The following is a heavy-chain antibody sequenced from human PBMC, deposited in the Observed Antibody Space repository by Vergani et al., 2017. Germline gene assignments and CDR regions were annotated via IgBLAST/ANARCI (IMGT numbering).Heavy chain of an antibody. CDR3: ASNGGSGWYKRFDY. D-gene: IGHD6-19*01. CDR1: GFTFSSYG. J-gene: IGHJ4*02. Sequence: QVQLVESGGGVVQPGRSLRLSCAASGFTFSSYGMHWVRQAPGKGLEWVAVIWYDGSNKYYADSVKGRFTISRDNSKNTLYLQMNSLRAEDTAVYYCASNGGSGWYKRFDYWGQGTLVTVSS. CDR2: IWYDGSNK. V-gene: IGHV3-33*01.